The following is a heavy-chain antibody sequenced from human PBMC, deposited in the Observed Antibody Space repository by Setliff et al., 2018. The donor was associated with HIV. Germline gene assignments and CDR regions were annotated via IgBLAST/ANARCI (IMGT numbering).Heavy chain of an antibody. CDR1: DGSFSNYR. V-gene: IGHV4-4*07. Sequence: PSETLSLTCTIFDGSFSNYRWSWIRQPAGRGLEWIGRIYRSGTTDYKPSLKSRVSMSLDTSRNQFSLKLTSVTAEDTAVYYCARDRHYSGLGSYGPWGPGILVTVSS. D-gene: IGHD3-10*01. CDR3: ARDRHYSGLGSYGP. J-gene: IGHJ5*02. CDR2: IYRSGTT.